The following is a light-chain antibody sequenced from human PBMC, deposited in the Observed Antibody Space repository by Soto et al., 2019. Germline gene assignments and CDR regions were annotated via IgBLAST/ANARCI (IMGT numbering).Light chain of an antibody. CDR2: EVS. CDR3: CYYSGSSSTLI. CDR1: SSDVGSYNL. J-gene: IGLJ1*01. Sequence: QSVLTQPASVSGSPGQSITISCTGTSSDVGSYNLVSWYQQHPGKAPKLMIYEVSKRPSGVSNRFSGSKSGNTASLTISGLLAEDEDDDYCCYYSGSSSTLIFGTGTKLTVL. V-gene: IGLV2-23*02.